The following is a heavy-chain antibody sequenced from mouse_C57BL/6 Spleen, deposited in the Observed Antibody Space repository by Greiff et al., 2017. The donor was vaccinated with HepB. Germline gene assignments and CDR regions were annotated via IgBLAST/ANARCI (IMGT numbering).Heavy chain of an antibody. CDR2: IDPSDSYT. D-gene: IGHD2-4*01. CDR3: ARYDYDGFAY. Sequence: VQLQQPVAELVRPGTSVKLSCKASGYTFTSYWMHWVKQRPGQGLEWIGVIDPSDSYTNYNQKFKGKATLTVDTSSSTAYMQLSSLTSEDSAVYYCARYDYDGFAYWGQGTLVTVSA. J-gene: IGHJ3*01. V-gene: IGHV1-59*01. CDR1: GYTFTSYW.